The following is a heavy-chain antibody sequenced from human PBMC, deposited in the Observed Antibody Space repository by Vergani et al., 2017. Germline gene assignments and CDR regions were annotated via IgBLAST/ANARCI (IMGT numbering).Heavy chain of an antibody. CDR1: GFTFSTSA. V-gene: IGHV3-23*01. CDR2: LTGGGGST. CDR3: VKDAGSYENVFDY. D-gene: IGHD2-15*01. Sequence: EVQLLESGGSLKQPGGSVRLSCAASGFTFSTSAMHWVRQAPGKGLEWVSALTGGGGSTYYADSFKGRFIISRDNSRDTLYLQMNSLGPDDTATYYCVKDAGSYENVFDYWGEGTMVIVSS. J-gene: IGHJ4*02.